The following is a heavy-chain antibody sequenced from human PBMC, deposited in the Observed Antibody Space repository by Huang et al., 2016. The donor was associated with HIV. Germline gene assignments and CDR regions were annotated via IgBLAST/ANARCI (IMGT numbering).Heavy chain of an antibody. CDR3: ATKTAGMDI. Sequence: VESGGRSVQPGGSIKLSCVGSTFTFGAYWMSWVRQPPGKRREWVANIKQDESEKYYVDSVKGRFNISRDNARKVLFLEMDNLRVEDTAMYFCATKTAGMDIWGQGTTVTVSS. CDR1: TFTFGAYW. D-gene: IGHD1-7*01. V-gene: IGHV3-7*01. J-gene: IGHJ6*02. CDR2: IKQDESEK.